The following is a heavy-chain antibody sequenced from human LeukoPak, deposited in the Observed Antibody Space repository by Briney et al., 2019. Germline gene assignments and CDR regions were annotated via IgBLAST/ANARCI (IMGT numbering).Heavy chain of an antibody. D-gene: IGHD5-24*01. V-gene: IGHV3-23*01. CDR1: GFTFSSYA. CDR2: ISGSGAST. J-gene: IGHJ4*02. CDR3: ANTGGHGYNAEDY. Sequence: GGSLRLSCAASGFTFSSYAMSWVRQAPGKGLEWVSAISGSGASTYYTDSVKGRFSISRDNSKNTLYLQMNSLRAEDTAAYYCANTGGHGYNAEDYWGQGTLVTVSS.